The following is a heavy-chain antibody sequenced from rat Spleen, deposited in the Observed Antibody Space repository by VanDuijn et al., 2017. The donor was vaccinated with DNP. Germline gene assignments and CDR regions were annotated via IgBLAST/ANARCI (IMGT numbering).Heavy chain of an antibody. CDR3: ARWAYYFDY. Sequence: VQLQESGPGLVKPSQSLSLTCSVTGYSITSNYWGWIRNFPGNKMEWIGHISYSGGTTYNPSLKSRISITRDTSKNHFFLQLISVTTEDTATYYCARWAYYFDYWGQGVMVTVSS. V-gene: IGHV3-1*01. J-gene: IGHJ2*01. CDR1: GYSITSNY. CDR2: ISYSGGT.